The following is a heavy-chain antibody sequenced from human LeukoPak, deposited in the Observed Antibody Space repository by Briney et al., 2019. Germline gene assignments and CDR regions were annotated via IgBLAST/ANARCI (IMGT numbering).Heavy chain of an antibody. V-gene: IGHV3-33*01. CDR1: GFTFSSYG. CDR2: IWYDGSNK. J-gene: IGHJ4*02. D-gene: IGHD5-18*01. CDR3: ARDRGYSYGYGGMYYFDY. Sequence: PGGSLRLSCAASGFTFSSYGMHWVRQAPGKGLEWVAVIWYDGSNKYYADSVKGRFTISRDNSKNTLYLQMNSLRAEDTAVYYCARDRGYSYGYGGMYYFDYWGQGTLVTVSS.